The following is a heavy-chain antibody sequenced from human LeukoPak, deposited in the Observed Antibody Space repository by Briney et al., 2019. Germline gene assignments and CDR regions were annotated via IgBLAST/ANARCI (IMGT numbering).Heavy chain of an antibody. CDR1: XXXXXXXX. D-gene: IGHD3-16*01. Sequence: LXXSCSASXXXXXXXXMHWXRXAXGKXLXXVXAISSNGGSTYYADSVKGRSTISRDNSKNTLYLQMSSLRAEDTAVYYCVKDGGRTPRGPLDIWGQGTMVTVSS. CDR2: ISSNGGST. V-gene: IGHV3-64D*06. CDR3: VKDGGRTPRGPLDI. J-gene: IGHJ3*02.